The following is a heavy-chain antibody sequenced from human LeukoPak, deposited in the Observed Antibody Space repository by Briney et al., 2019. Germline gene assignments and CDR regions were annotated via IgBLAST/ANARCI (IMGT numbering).Heavy chain of an antibody. CDR1: GGSLSGYY. CDR2: INYSGNT. CDR3: ARPLAVAGTDWYFDL. V-gene: IGHV4-34*01. Sequence: SETLSLTCAVYGGSLSGYYWTWIRQTPGKGLEWIGEINYSGNTYYNPSLKSRVTISVDTSKNQFSLKLSSVTAADTAVYYCARPLAVAGTDWYFDLWGRGTLVTVSS. J-gene: IGHJ2*01. D-gene: IGHD6-19*01.